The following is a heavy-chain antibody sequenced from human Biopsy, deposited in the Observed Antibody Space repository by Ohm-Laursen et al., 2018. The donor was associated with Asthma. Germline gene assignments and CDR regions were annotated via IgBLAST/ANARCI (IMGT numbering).Heavy chain of an antibody. J-gene: IGHJ4*02. CDR3: ARGKTWGRSYYFDY. V-gene: IGHV3-30-3*01. D-gene: IGHD6-6*01. CDR2: GGSYYDGGLK. Sequence: SPRLSCSASGFTFRSYAMHWVRQAPGKGLEWVAVGGSYYDGGLKYYADSVKGRFTISRDNSKDTLYLQVNSLRGDDTAVYYCARGKTWGRSYYFDYWGQGTLVTVSS. CDR1: GFTFRSYA.